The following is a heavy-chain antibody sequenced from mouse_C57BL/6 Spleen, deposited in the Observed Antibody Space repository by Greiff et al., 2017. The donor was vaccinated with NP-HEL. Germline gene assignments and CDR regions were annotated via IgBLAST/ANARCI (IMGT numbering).Heavy chain of an antibody. J-gene: IGHJ2*01. Sequence: VQLQQSGAELVKPGASVKLSCKASGYTFTSYWMHWVKQRPGPGLEWIGMIHPTSGSTNYNEKFNSKATLTVDKSSSTAYMQLSSLTSEDSAVYYGAREGPYYFDNWSQGTTLTVSS. V-gene: IGHV1-64*01. CDR2: IHPTSGST. CDR1: GYTFTSYW. CDR3: AREGPYYFDN.